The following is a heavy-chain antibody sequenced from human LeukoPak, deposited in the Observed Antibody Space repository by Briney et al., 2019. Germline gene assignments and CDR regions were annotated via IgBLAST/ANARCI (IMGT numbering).Heavy chain of an antibody. V-gene: IGHV3-74*01. CDR3: ARSITMVRGVIMGYYYYMDV. CDR1: GFTFSSYW. Sequence: GGSLRLSCAAAGFTFSSYWMHWVRQAPGKGLVWVSRINSDGSSTSYADSVKGRFTISRDNAKNTLYLQMNSLRAEDTAVYYCARSITMVRGVIMGYYYYMDVWGKGTTVTVSS. J-gene: IGHJ6*03. D-gene: IGHD3-10*01. CDR2: INSDGSST.